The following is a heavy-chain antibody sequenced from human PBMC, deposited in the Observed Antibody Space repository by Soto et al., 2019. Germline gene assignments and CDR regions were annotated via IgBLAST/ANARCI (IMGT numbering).Heavy chain of an antibody. CDR3: SRDHSSGGYDF. Sequence: PGGSLRLSCSASGFSVSNVWMTWVRQAPGKGLEWVSSMSDECKTYYTDYVKGRFTLSRDTSRNTLHLQMYSVRAEDTAVYYCSRDHSSGGYDFRGHGTLVTPSS. CDR1: GFSVSNVW. J-gene: IGHJ4*01. CDR2: MSDECKT. V-gene: IGHV3-53*05. D-gene: IGHD5-12*01.